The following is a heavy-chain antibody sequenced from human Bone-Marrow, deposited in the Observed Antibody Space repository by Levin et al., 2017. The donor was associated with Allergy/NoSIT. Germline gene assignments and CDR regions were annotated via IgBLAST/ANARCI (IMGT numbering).Heavy chain of an antibody. CDR3: SSAPGFTDY. J-gene: IGHJ4*02. CDR1: GFSVSTNY. Sequence: PGESLKISCAASGFSVSTNYMAWVRQAPGKGLEWVSVMYSTGTTYHADSVKGRFTISRDNSKNTLYLQMNSLRAEDTAVYYCSSAPGFTDYWGQGTLVTVSS. CDR2: MYSTGTT. V-gene: IGHV3-66*01.